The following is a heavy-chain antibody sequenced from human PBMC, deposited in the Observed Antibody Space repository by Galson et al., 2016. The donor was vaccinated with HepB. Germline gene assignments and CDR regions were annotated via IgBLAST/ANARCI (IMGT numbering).Heavy chain of an antibody. Sequence: SLRLSCAASGFTFSSYAMSWVRQAPGKGLEWVSGISGSRAGTYYTDSVKGRFTISRDNSRNTLYLQMNSLRPEDTAVYYCAKDQRRSDYFWGNFENDYFDSWGQGTLVTVSS. J-gene: IGHJ4*02. CDR2: ISGSRAGT. CDR1: GFTFSSYA. V-gene: IGHV3-23*01. D-gene: IGHD3-16*01. CDR3: AKDQRRSDYFWGNFENDYFDS.